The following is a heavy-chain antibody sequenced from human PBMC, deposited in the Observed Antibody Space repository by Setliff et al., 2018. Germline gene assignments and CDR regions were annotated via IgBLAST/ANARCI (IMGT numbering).Heavy chain of an antibody. V-gene: IGHV5-51*01. J-gene: IGHJ4*02. CDR3: ARVVGADGIGIDY. D-gene: IGHD2-15*01. Sequence: PGESLKISCKGSGYSFTNYWIGWVRQMPGKGLEWMGFIYPGDSDTRYSPSFQGQVTFSADKSISTAYLQWSSLKASGTATYYCARVVGADGIGIDYWGQGTLVTVSS. CDR2: IYPGDSDT. CDR1: GYSFTNYW.